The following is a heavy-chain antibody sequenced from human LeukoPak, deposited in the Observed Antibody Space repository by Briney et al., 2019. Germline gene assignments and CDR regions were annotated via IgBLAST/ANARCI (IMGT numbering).Heavy chain of an antibody. Sequence: SETLSLTCTVSGGSISSYYWSWIRQPPGKGLEWIGYIYYSGSTNYNPSLKCRVTISVDTSKNQFSLKLSSVTAADTAVYYCARMGHTQPVDIVATMFNGMDVWGQGTTVTVSS. CDR3: ARMGHTQPVDIVATMFNGMDV. V-gene: IGHV4-59*08. CDR1: GGSISSYY. J-gene: IGHJ6*02. D-gene: IGHD5-12*01. CDR2: IYYSGST.